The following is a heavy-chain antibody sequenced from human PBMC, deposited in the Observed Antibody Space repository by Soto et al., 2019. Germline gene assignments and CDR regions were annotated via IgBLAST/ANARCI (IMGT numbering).Heavy chain of an antibody. D-gene: IGHD6-19*01. Sequence: GGSLRLSCAASGFTFSSYSMNWVRQAPGKGLEWVSYISSSSSTIYYADSVKGRFTISRDNSKNTLFLQMNSLRAEDTAVYYCARDPSQYTSGWYGVDFWGHGTLVTVSS. CDR2: ISSSSSTI. V-gene: IGHV3-48*01. CDR3: ARDPSQYTSGWYGVDF. CDR1: GFTFSSYS. J-gene: IGHJ4*01.